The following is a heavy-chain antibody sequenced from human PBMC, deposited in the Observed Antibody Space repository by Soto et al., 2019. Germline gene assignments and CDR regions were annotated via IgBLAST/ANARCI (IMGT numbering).Heavy chain of an antibody. CDR2: IYPGDSDT. V-gene: IGHV5-51*01. J-gene: IGHJ4*02. Sequence: PGESLKISCKGSGYSFTSYWIGWVRQMPGKGLEWMGIIYPGDSDTRYSPSFQGQVTISADKSISTAYLQWSSLKASDTAMYYCARPRVTGYYPLSPYYFDYWGQGTLVTVSS. CDR1: GYSFTSYW. D-gene: IGHD3-9*01. CDR3: ARPRVTGYYPLSPYYFDY.